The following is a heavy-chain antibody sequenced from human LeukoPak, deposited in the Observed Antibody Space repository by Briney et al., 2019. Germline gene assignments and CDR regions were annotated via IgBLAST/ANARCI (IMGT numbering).Heavy chain of an antibody. CDR2: IYATGST. CDR3: ARGLGPSPSKYYYYYYGMDV. J-gene: IGHJ6*02. D-gene: IGHD2-2*01. V-gene: IGHV4-61*02. CDR1: DGSISSGAYY. Sequence: PSETLSLTCTDSDGSISSGAYYWSWIRQPAGKGLEWIGRIYATGSTSYNPSLKSRVTISVDKSKNQFSLKLSSVTAADTAMYYCARGLGPSPSKYYYYYYGMDVWGQGTTVTVSS.